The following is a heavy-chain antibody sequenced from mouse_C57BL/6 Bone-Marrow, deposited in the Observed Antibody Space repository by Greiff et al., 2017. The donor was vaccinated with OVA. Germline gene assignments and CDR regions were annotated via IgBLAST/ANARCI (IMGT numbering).Heavy chain of an antibody. Sequence: VQLQQSGPVLVKPGASVKMSCKASGYTFTDYYMNWVKQSHGKSLEWIGVINPYNGGTSYNQKFKGKATLTVDKSSSTAYMELNSLTSEDSAVYYCARCEGCRRGYAMDYWGQGTSVTVSS. J-gene: IGHJ4*01. CDR3: ARCEGCRRGYAMDY. CDR1: GYTFTDYY. V-gene: IGHV1-19*01. CDR2: INPYNGGT.